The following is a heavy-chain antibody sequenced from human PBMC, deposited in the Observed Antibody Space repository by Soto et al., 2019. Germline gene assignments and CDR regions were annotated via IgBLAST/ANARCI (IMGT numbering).Heavy chain of an antibody. D-gene: IGHD2-15*01. Sequence: PGESLKISCKGSGYTFTTYWIGWVRQMPGTGLEWMGIVSSGDSNTRYSPSFQGQVTISADKSINTAYLQWSSLKASDTAMYYCASGSRDCSGGSCYSHWGQGTLVTVSS. CDR1: GYTFTTYW. CDR3: ASGSRDCSGGSCYSH. V-gene: IGHV5-51*01. J-gene: IGHJ4*02. CDR2: VSSGDSNT.